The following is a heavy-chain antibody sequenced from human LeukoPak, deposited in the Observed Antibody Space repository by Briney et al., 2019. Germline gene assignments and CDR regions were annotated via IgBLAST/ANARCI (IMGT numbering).Heavy chain of an antibody. CDR2: IDPGGDYT. V-gene: IGHV1-46*01. J-gene: IGHJ4*02. CDR3: ARDGSRSSLGGYGY. D-gene: IGHD6-6*01. Sequence: ASVKVSCKASGYTFTSYYMHWVRQAPGQGLEWMGKIDPGGDYTKYAQKFQGRITMTRDTSTSTVYMELSKMRSDDTAVYYCARDGSRSSLGGYGYWGQGTLVTVSS. CDR1: GYTFTSYY.